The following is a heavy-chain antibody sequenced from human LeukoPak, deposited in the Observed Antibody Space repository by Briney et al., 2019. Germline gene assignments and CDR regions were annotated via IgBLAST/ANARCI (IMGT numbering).Heavy chain of an antibody. CDR2: ISGSGGST. Sequence: GGSLRLSCAASGFTFSSYAMSWVRQAPGKGLEWVSAISGSGGSTYYADSVKGRFTISRDNSKNTLYLQMNSLRAEDTAVYYCAKEEIAWELDRVLGYYFDYWGQGTLVTVSS. V-gene: IGHV3-23*01. CDR3: AKEEIAWELDRVLGYYFDY. D-gene: IGHD1-26*01. CDR1: GFTFSSYA. J-gene: IGHJ4*02.